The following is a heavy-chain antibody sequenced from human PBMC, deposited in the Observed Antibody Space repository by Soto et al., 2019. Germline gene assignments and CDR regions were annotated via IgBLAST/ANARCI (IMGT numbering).Heavy chain of an antibody. CDR2: IKSKTDGGTT. J-gene: IGHJ4*02. CDR1: GFTFSNAW. D-gene: IGHD3-22*01. Sequence: GSLRLSCAASGFTFSNAWMSWVRQAPGKGLEWVGRIKSKTDGGTTDYAAPVKGRFTISRDDSKNTLYLQMNSLKTEDTAVYYCTTGYYYDSSGYYYFDYWGQGTLVTVSS. V-gene: IGHV3-15*01. CDR3: TTGYYYDSSGYYYFDY.